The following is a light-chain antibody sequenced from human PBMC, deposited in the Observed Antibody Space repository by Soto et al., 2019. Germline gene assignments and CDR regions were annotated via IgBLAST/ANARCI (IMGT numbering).Light chain of an antibody. Sequence: QSALTQPRSVSGSPGQSVTISCTGTSSDVGAYNYVSLYQQRPGKAPKLIIYGVSRRPSGVPDRFSGSKSGNTASLTVSGLQAEDEADYYCCSYAGTYTFYVFGSGTKVTVL. CDR1: SSDVGAYNY. CDR3: CSYAGTYTFYV. J-gene: IGLJ1*01. CDR2: GVS. V-gene: IGLV2-11*01.